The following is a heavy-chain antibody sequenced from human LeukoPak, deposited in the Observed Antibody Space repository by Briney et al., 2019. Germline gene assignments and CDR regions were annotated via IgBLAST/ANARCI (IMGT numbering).Heavy chain of an antibody. J-gene: IGHJ4*02. CDR1: GGSISSYY. V-gene: IGHV4-4*07. Sequence: SETLSLTCTDSGGSISSYYWSWIRQPAGKGVEWIGRIYTSGSTNYNPSLKSRVTMSVDTSKNQFSLKLSSVTAADTAVYYCARGPVVPAAIDYWGQGTLVTVSS. CDR2: IYTSGST. D-gene: IGHD2-2*02. CDR3: ARGPVVPAAIDY.